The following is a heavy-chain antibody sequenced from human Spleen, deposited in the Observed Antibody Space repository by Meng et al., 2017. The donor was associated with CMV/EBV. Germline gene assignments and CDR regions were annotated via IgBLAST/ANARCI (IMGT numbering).Heavy chain of an antibody. J-gene: IGHJ4*02. V-gene: IGHV4-30-4*08. CDR1: GGSISSGDYY. CDR3: ARSYSSGYYLADAFDY. CDR2: IHFSGSA. Sequence: QGQLQRSGPGLVNPSQTLSLPCTVSGGSISSGDYYWSWIRQPPGKGLEWIGYIHFSGSAYYNPSLKSRVTISVDTSKNQFSLKVRSVTAADTAVYYCARSYSSGYYLADAFDYWGQGTLVTVPS. D-gene: IGHD3-22*01.